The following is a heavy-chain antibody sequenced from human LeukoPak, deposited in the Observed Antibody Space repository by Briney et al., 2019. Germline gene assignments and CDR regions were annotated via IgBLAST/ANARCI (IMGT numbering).Heavy chain of an antibody. V-gene: IGHV3-21*01. CDR2: ISSTSSYI. CDR3: AGRMEQRMNNWFDP. D-gene: IGHD1/OR15-1a*01. CDR1: EFTFSTYS. Sequence: GGSLRLSCAASEFTFSTYSMNWVRQAPGKGLEWVSTISSTSSYIYYADSVKGRFTISRDNAKNSLDLQMNSLRAEDTAVYYCAGRMEQRMNNWFDPWGQGTLVTVSS. J-gene: IGHJ5*02.